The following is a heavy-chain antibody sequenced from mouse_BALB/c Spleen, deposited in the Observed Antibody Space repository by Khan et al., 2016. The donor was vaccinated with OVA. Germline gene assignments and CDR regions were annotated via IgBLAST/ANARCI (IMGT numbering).Heavy chain of an antibody. Sequence: VQLKESGPGLVKPSQSLSLTCTVTGYSITSEYTWNWIRQFPGNKLEWRGFISYSGNTRYNPSLKSRISITRDTSKNQFFLQLNSVTSEDTATYCCAGKDYCDYGPFPYWGQGTLVTVSA. D-gene: IGHD2-4*01. CDR3: AGKDYCDYGPFPY. J-gene: IGHJ3*01. CDR1: GYSITSEYT. V-gene: IGHV3-2*02. CDR2: ISYSGNT.